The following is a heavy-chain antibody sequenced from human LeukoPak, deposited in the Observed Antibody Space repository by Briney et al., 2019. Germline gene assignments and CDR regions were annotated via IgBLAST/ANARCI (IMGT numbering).Heavy chain of an antibody. CDR1: GGSISSGSYY. V-gene: IGHV4-61*02. J-gene: IGHJ6*03. D-gene: IGHD5/OR15-5a*01. CDR2: IYTSGST. CDR3: ARVSQQTPFYVYYYYYYMDV. Sequence: SETLSLTXTVSGGSISSGSYYWSWIRQPAGKGLEWIGRIYTSGSTNYNPSLKSRVTISVDTSKNQFSLKLSSVTAADTAVYYCARVSQQTPFYVYYYYYYMDVWGKGTTVTVSS.